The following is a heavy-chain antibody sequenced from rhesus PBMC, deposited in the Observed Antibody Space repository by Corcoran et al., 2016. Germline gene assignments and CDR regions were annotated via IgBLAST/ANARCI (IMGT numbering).Heavy chain of an antibody. CDR1: GYSISSGYG. V-gene: IGHV4-127*01. CDR3: ARGIRYFDL. J-gene: IGHJ2*01. CDR2: IYGGSGST. Sequence: QVQLQESGPGLVKPSETLSLTCAVSGYSISSGYGWGWIRQPPGKGLEWIVQIYGGSGSTYYNPTLKSRVTVSKDTSKNQFSLKLSSVTAADTAVYYCARGIRYFDLWGPGTPITISS.